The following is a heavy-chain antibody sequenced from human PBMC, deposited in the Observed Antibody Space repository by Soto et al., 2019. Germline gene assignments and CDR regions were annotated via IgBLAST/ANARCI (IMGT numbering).Heavy chain of an antibody. CDR2: ISGSGGST. CDR1: GFIFSRCA. CDR3: AKVYDILTAYSVDY. V-gene: IGHV3-23*01. D-gene: IGHD3-9*01. Sequence: GGSRRLPWAASGFIFSRCALILVRQAPWKGLEWVSAISGSGGSTYYADSVKGRFTIFRDTSKNTLYLQMNSLRAEDTAVYYCAKVYDILTAYSVDYWGPGPLVTVS. J-gene: IGHJ4*02.